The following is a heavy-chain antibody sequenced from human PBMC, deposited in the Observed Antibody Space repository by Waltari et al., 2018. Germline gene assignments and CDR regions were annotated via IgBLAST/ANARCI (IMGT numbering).Heavy chain of an antibody. V-gene: IGHV3-66*01. Sequence: DVQLVESGGRLVQPGGSLGLPCAASGFTVSTYYINWVRQSPGKGLEWVSVIYTGGSAYHADSVKGRFTVSRDISKNTLYLHMDSLRADDTAVYYCARDYQYANDCWGQGTLVTVSS. J-gene: IGHJ4*02. CDR3: ARDYQYANDC. CDR1: GFTVSTYY. CDR2: IYTGGSA.